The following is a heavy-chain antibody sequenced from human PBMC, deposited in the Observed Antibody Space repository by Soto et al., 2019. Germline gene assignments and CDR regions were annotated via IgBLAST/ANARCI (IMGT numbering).Heavy chain of an antibody. J-gene: IGHJ4*02. D-gene: IGHD1-1*01. Sequence: LQLQESGPGLVKPSETLSLTCTVSGGSISNSDYFWAWMRQPPGKGLEWVGTISHTGSPRYNPSLKRRVTIYVDTSKHQFSQRLPSVTAADTAVFYCASQLESTTYFDYWGRGTLVTVSS. CDR1: GGSISNSDYF. CDR2: ISHTGSP. V-gene: IGHV4-39*01. CDR3: ASQLESTTYFDY.